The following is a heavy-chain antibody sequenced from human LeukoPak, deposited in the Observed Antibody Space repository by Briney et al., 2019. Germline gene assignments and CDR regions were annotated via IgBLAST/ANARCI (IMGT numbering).Heavy chain of an antibody. J-gene: IGHJ4*02. CDR3: ARAPLPAAIPVFFDY. Sequence: SQTLSLTCTVSGGSIRSGGYYWSWIRQPPGKGLEWIGYIYYSGSTYYNPSLKSRVTISVDTSKNQFSLKLSSVTAADTAVYYCARAPLPAAIPVFFDYWGQGTLVTVSS. CDR1: GGSIRSGGYY. D-gene: IGHD2-2*02. CDR2: IYYSGST. V-gene: IGHV4-31*03.